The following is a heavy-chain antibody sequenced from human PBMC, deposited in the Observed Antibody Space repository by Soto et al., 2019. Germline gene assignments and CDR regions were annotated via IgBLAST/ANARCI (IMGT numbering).Heavy chain of an antibody. CDR1: GYAFTSYD. Sequence: EASVKVSCKASGYAFTSYDINWVRQATGQGLEWMGWMNPNSGNTGYAQKFQGRVTMTRNTSISTAYMELSSLRSEDTAVYYCARALYRRAAPSSDIWGQGTMVTVSS. V-gene: IGHV1-8*01. CDR2: MNPNSGNT. J-gene: IGHJ3*02. CDR3: ARALYRRAAPSSDI. D-gene: IGHD6-6*01.